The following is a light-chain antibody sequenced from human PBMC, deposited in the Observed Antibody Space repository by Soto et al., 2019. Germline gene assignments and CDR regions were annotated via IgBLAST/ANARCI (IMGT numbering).Light chain of an antibody. CDR1: QSISSW. CDR3: QKCKVAPFT. CDR2: AAS. V-gene: IGKV1-27*01. Sequence: DIQMTQSPSTLSASVGDRVTITCRASQSISSWLAWYQQKPGKVPKLLIYAASTLQSGVPSRFSGSGSGTDFTLTISSLQPEDVATYYCQKCKVAPFTFGGGTKVDIK. J-gene: IGKJ4*01.